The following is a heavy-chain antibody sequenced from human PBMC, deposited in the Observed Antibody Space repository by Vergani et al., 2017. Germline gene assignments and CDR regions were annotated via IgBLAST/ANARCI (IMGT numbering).Heavy chain of an antibody. CDR1: GFTSSYYG. V-gene: IGHV3-30*03. Sequence: QVRLVESGGGVVQPGRSLRLSCVVSGFTSSYYGMHWVRQAPGKGLEWVSVISYDGTQKYYADSVKGRFTISRDNSKSTLYLQMNSLRAEDTAVYYCARDRGDPAFDYWGQGTLVTVSS. CDR3: ARDRGDPAFDY. D-gene: IGHD3-10*01. CDR2: ISYDGTQK. J-gene: IGHJ4*02.